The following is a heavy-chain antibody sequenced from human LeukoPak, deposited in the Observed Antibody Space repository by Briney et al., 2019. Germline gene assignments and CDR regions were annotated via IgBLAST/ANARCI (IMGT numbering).Heavy chain of an antibody. CDR3: ATGGGEGIRITMVRGQRFDY. J-gene: IGHJ4*02. Sequence: ASVKVSCKASGGTFSSYAISWVRQAPGQGLEWMGGIIPIFGTANYAQKFQGRVTITADESTSTAYMKLSSLRSEDTAVYYCATGGGEGIRITMVRGQRFDYWGQGTLVTVSS. CDR1: GGTFSSYA. D-gene: IGHD3-10*01. V-gene: IGHV1-69*13. CDR2: IIPIFGTA.